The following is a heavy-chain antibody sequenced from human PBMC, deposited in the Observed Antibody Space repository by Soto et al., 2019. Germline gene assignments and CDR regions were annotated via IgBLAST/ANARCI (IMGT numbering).Heavy chain of an antibody. CDR1: GGTFNKYA. V-gene: IGHV1-69*06. CDR3: ARGVVVVTNYYFDQ. Sequence: QVQLVQSGAEVRKPGSSVKVSCKASGGTFNKYAISWVRQAPGQGPEWMGGILPIYSTRNYANYAHKFQGRVTITLDKSTSTAYMELSGLKSDDTAIYYCARGVVVVTNYYFDQWGQGTLVTVSS. D-gene: IGHD2-2*01. J-gene: IGHJ4*02. CDR2: ILPIYSTRNYA.